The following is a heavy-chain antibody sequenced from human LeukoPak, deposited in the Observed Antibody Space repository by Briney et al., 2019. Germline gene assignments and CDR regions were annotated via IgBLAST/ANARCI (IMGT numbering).Heavy chain of an antibody. CDR1: GESFSAYY. CDR2: INHRGDT. D-gene: IGHD2-15*01. V-gene: IGHV4-34*01. J-gene: IGHJ4*03. CDR3: ARGPTISEAGYFDF. Sequence: SETLSLTCAVYGESFSAYYWSWIRQSPGKGLEWIAEINHRGDTNYNPSVKSRVTISIDTSKNQFSLKVRSLTAADTAVYYCARGPTISEAGYFDFWGLGTLVTVSS.